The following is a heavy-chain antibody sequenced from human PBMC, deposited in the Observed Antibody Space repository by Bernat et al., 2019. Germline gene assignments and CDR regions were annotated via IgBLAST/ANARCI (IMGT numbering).Heavy chain of an antibody. D-gene: IGHD3-10*01. CDR2: IKSKTDGGTT. Sequence: EVQLVESGGGLVQPGGSLRLSCAASVFTFTNAWMNWVRQAPGKGLEWVGRIKSKTDGGTTDYAAPVKGRFTISRDDSKNTLYLQMNSLKTEDTAVYYCTTDSRSITMVRGVRYYYYGMDVWGQGTTVTVSS. CDR3: TTDSRSITMVRGVRYYYYGMDV. V-gene: IGHV3-15*07. J-gene: IGHJ6*02. CDR1: VFTFTNAW.